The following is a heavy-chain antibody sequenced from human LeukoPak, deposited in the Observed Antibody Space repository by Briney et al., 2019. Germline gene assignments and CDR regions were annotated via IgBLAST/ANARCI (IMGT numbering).Heavy chain of an antibody. Sequence: SETLSLTCAVYGGSFSGYYWSWIRQPPGKGLEWIGEINHSGGTNYNPFLKSRVTISVDTSKNQFSLKLGSVTAADTAVYYCARGPPCIVVVTPIGFFHYWGQGTLVTVSS. CDR3: ARGPPCIVVVTPIGFFHY. CDR1: GGSFSGYY. CDR2: INHSGGT. V-gene: IGHV4-34*01. D-gene: IGHD2-21*02. J-gene: IGHJ4*02.